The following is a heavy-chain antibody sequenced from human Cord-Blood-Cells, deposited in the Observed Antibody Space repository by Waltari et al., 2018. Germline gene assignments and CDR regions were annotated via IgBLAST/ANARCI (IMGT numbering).Heavy chain of an antibody. CDR3: AREQRGYQLLYYFDY. CDR1: GFTFSSYE. J-gene: IGHJ4*02. Sequence: EVQLVESGGGLVQPGGSLRLSCAASGFTFSSYELNWVRPAPGKGLEWVSYISSSGRTIYYADAVKGRFTISRDNAKNSLYLQMNSLRAEDTAVYYCAREQRGYQLLYYFDYWGQGTLVTVSS. V-gene: IGHV3-48*03. CDR2: ISSSGRTI. D-gene: IGHD2-2*02.